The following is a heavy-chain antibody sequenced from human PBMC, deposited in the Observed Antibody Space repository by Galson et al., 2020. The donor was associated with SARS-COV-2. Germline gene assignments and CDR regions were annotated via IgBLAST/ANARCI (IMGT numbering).Heavy chain of an antibody. CDR2: IWSDGSNK. CDR3: AREGYYDSSGGGAFDI. J-gene: IGHJ3*02. V-gene: IGHV3-33*01. CDR1: GFTFSSYG. D-gene: IGHD3-22*01. Sequence: PGGSLRLSCAASGFTFSSYGMHWVRQAPGKGLEWVAVIWSDGSNKYYADSVKGRFTISRDNSKNTLYLQMNSLRAEDTAVYYCAREGYYDSSGGGAFDIWGQGTMVTVSS.